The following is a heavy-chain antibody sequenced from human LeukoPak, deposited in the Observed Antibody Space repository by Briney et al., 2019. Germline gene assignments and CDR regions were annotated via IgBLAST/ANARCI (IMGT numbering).Heavy chain of an antibody. D-gene: IGHD6-25*01. CDR3: AKDAATHGWFDP. CDR1: GFRFSSYG. V-gene: IGHV3-30*02. J-gene: IGHJ5*02. Sequence: PGGSLRLSCAASGFRFSSYGMNWVRQAPGNGLEWVSFIQNDGTKKCYADFVKGRFTISRENSVNTLYLQMDSLRPEDTAVYNCAKDAATHGWFDPWGQGTLVTVSS. CDR2: IQNDGTKK.